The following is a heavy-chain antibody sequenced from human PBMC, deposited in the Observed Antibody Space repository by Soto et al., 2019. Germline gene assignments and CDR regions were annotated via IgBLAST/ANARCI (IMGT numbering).Heavy chain of an antibody. D-gene: IGHD4-4*01. CDR1: GGTFSSYA. J-gene: IGHJ5*02. V-gene: IGHV1-69*12. Sequence: QVQLVQSGAEVKKPGSSVKVSCKASGGTFSSYAISWVRQAPGQGLEWMGGIIPIFGTANYAQKFQGRVTITADESTSTAYLELSSLSTEDTAVYYCAREVDDYSIRFDPWGQGTLVTVSS. CDR2: IIPIFGTA. CDR3: AREVDDYSIRFDP.